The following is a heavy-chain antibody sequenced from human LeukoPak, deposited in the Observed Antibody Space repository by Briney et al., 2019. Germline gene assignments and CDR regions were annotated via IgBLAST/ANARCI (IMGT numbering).Heavy chain of an antibody. D-gene: IGHD2-15*01. V-gene: IGHV3-15*01. Sequence: GGSLRLSCAASAFTFSNAWMNWVRQAPGKGLEWVGRIKSKTDGGTTDYAAPVKGRFTISRDDSKNTLYLQMNSLKTEDIAVYYCTTEERVSSGYCSGGSCYIDYWGRGTLVTVSS. CDR2: IKSKTDGGTT. J-gene: IGHJ4*02. CDR3: TTEERVSSGYCSGGSCYIDY. CDR1: AFTFSNAW.